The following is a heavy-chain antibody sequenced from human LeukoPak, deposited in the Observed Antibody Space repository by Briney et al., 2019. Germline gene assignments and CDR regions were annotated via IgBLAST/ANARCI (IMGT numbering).Heavy chain of an antibody. J-gene: IGHJ5*02. CDR3: AKSDWFDP. CDR1: GFTSNNYW. Sequence: GESLRLSCATSGFTSNNYWMGWLRQAPGKGLVWVSRIKNDGSIATYADSVKGRFTISRDNARNTLYLQMNSLRVDDTAVYYCAKSDWFDPWGRGTLVTVSS. V-gene: IGHV3-74*01. CDR2: IKNDGSIA.